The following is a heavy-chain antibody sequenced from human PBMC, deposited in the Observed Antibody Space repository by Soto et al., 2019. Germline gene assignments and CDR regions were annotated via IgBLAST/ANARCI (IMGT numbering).Heavy chain of an antibody. D-gene: IGHD6-19*01. CDR2: ISSSGGST. CDR1: GFAFSTYA. CDR3: AKDVITVAGISNTFDY. J-gene: IGHJ4*02. Sequence: EVQLFESGGGLVQPGGSLRLSCAASGFAFSTYAMSWVRQAPGKGLEWVSAISSSGGSTYWADSVKGRFTISRDNSKNTLYLKMNSLRAEDTAVYYCAKDVITVAGISNTFDYWGQGTLVTVSS. V-gene: IGHV3-23*01.